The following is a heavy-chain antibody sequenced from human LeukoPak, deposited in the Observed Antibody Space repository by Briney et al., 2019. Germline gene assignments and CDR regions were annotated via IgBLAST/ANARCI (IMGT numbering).Heavy chain of an antibody. J-gene: IGHJ1*01. Sequence: SETLSLTCAVSGYSISSGYYWGWNRQPPAKGLEWIGSIYHSGSTYYNPSLKSRVTISVDKSKNQFSLKLSSVTAADTAVYYCASIPAYYYDSSGYYYGEYFQHWGQGTLVTVSS. V-gene: IGHV4-38-2*01. D-gene: IGHD3-22*01. CDR2: IYHSGST. CDR1: GYSISSGYY. CDR3: ASIPAYYYDSSGYYYGEYFQH.